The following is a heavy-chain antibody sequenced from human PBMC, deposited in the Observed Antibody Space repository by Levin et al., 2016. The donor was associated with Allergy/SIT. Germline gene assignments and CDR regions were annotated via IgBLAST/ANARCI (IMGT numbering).Heavy chain of an antibody. V-gene: IGHV3-30*03. Sequence: GGSLRLSCAASGFTFSRYGMHWVRRAPGKGLEWVAAISYDGTSIYYPDSVKGRFTISRDNSKNTLYLQMNNLRAEDTAIYYCVRYGVGYNSPGGDYWGRGTLVIVSS. CDR1: GFTFSRYG. CDR2: ISYDGTSI. D-gene: IGHD3-22*01. J-gene: IGHJ4*02. CDR3: VRYGVGYNSPGGDY.